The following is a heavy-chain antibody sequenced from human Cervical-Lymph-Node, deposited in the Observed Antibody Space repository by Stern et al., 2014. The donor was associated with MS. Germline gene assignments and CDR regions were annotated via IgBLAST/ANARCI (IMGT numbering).Heavy chain of an antibody. CDR1: GFPLTASGVG. D-gene: IGHD2-8*01. V-gene: IGHV2-5*02. Sequence: VTLKESGPTLVRPSQTLTLTCSFSGFPLTASGVGVGWVRQPPGKALEWLALIFWDDDKRYSPSLKSRLTITKDTSKNQVVLSMSNMDPVDTATYYCVAQVLTNTFEVWGQGTLAIVSS. CDR3: VAQVLTNTFEV. CDR2: IFWDDDK. J-gene: IGHJ3*01.